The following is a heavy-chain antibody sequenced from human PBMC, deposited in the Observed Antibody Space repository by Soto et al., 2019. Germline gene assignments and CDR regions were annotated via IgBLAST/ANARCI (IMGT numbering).Heavy chain of an antibody. V-gene: IGHV4-59*01. J-gene: IGHJ4*02. CDR1: GGSIISYY. CDR3: AGTRGYCSGGSCPTVVDY. Sequence: SETLSLTCTLSGGSIISYYWSWIRQPPGKGLEWIGYIYDSGSTNYNPSLKSRVTISVDTSKNQFSLKLSSVTAADTAVYYCAGTRGYCSGGSCPTVVDYWGQGTLVTVS. D-gene: IGHD2-15*01. CDR2: IYDSGST.